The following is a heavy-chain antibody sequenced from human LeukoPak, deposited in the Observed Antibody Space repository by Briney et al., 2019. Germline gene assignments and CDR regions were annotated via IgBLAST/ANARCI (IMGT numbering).Heavy chain of an antibody. V-gene: IGHV1-18*01. CDR2: IAADNRKT. Sequence: GASVTISCKASGYTLSNNGITWVRQAPGQGLEWIGWIAADNRKTYYAQNIQDRVTMPTASSTNTAYMHLRSLRSDDTAVYYCARVYWNGGRAFDYWGQGTLVTVSS. D-gene: IGHD1-1*01. CDR1: GYTLSNNG. CDR3: ARVYWNGGRAFDY. J-gene: IGHJ4*02.